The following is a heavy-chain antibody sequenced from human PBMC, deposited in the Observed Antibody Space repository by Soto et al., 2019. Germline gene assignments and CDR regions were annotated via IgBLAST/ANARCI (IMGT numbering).Heavy chain of an antibody. J-gene: IGHJ4*02. D-gene: IGHD3-10*01. CDR1: GFTVSSNY. V-gene: IGHV3-66*01. CDR3: ASGVPADY. Sequence: EVQLVEAGGCLVQPGGCLRLSCAASGFTVSSNYLSWVRQAPGKGLEWVSDIYSGGSTYYADSVKGRFTISRDNSKNKLYLQMNSLRAEDTAVYYCASGVPADYWGQGTLVTVSS. CDR2: IYSGGST.